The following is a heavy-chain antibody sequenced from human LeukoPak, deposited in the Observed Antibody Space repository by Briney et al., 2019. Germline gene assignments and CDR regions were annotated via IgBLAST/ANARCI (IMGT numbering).Heavy chain of an antibody. V-gene: IGHV4-34*01. CDR1: GFTFSSYE. J-gene: IGHJ3*02. Sequence: GSLRLSCAASGFTFSSYEMNWVRQAPGKGLEWIGEINHSGSTNYNPSLKSRVTISVDTSKNQFSLKLSSVTAADTAVYYCARGGYDTKEADAFDIWGQGTMVTVSS. D-gene: IGHD2-2*03. CDR2: INHSGST. CDR3: ARGGYDTKEADAFDI.